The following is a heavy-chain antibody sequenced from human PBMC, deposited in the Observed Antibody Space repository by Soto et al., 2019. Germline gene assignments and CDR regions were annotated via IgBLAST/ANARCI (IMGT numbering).Heavy chain of an antibody. V-gene: IGHV4-59*01. CDR2: ISSSGNT. J-gene: IGHJ4*02. Sequence: SETLSLTCTVSDGSISNFYWSWIRQPPGKGLEWIGYISSSGNTNYNPSLKSRVSISVDTSKNQFSLNLTSVTAADTAVYYCARAPMVLTRSYFDSWGQGTPVTVPQ. CDR1: DGSISNFY. D-gene: IGHD3-22*01. CDR3: ARAPMVLTRSYFDS.